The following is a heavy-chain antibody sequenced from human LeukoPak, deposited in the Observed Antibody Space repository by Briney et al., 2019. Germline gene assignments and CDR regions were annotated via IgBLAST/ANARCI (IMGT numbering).Heavy chain of an antibody. V-gene: IGHV3-23*01. CDR3: AKVHRAYDYDSGSYYDSGFDY. CDR2: LSSSGGST. Sequence: PGGSLRLSCAASGFTFSNYWMHWVRQAPGKGLEWVSALSSSGGSTYYADSVKGRFTISRDNSKNTLYLQMNSLRAEDTAIYYCAKVHRAYDYDSGSYYDSGFDYWGQGTLVTVSS. D-gene: IGHD3-10*01. J-gene: IGHJ4*02. CDR1: GFTFSNYW.